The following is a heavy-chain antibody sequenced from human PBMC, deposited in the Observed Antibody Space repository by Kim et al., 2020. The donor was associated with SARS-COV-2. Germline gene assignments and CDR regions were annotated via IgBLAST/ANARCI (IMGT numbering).Heavy chain of an antibody. D-gene: IGHD6-13*01. CDR3: ARGGGIAAAGTGFDY. CDR1: GFIFSSYG. CDR2: IWYDGSNK. Sequence: GGSLRLSCAASGFIFSSYGMHWVRQAPGKGLEWVAVIWYDGSNKYYADSVKGRFTISRDNSKNTLYLQMNSLRAEDTAVYYCARGGGIAAAGTGFDYWGQGTLVTVSS. V-gene: IGHV3-33*01. J-gene: IGHJ4*02.